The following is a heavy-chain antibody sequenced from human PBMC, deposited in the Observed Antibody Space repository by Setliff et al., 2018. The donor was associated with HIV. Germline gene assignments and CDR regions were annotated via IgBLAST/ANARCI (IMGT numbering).Heavy chain of an antibody. D-gene: IGHD3-3*01. V-gene: IGHV4-30-4*02. Sequence: TSETLSLTCTVSGGSISSGDYYWSWIRQPPGKGLEWIGYIYYSGRTYYTPSLKSRVAISVDTSKNLFSLKSTSVTPADTAVYYCARGIGSFWSGYVRWGQGTLVTVSS. CDR1: GGSISSGDYY. CDR2: IYYSGRT. CDR3: ARGIGSFWSGYVR. J-gene: IGHJ4*02.